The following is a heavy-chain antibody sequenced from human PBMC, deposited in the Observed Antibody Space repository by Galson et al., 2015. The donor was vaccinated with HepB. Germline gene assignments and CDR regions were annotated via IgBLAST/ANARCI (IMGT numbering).Heavy chain of an antibody. CDR2: ISAYNGNT. D-gene: IGHD3-22*01. CDR3: ARALSDYYDTSCCPFGY. Sequence: SVKVSCKASGYTLTNYGFSWVRQAPGQGLEWMGWISAYNGNTNYAQKLQGRVTMTTDTSTSTAYMELRSLRSDDTAVYYCARALSDYYDTSCCPFGYWGQGTLVTVSS. J-gene: IGHJ4*02. V-gene: IGHV1-18*04. CDR1: GYTLTNYG.